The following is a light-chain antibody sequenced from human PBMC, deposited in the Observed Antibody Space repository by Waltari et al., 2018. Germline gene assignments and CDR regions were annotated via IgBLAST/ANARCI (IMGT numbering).Light chain of an antibody. CDR3: CAYAGSSTLV. V-gene: IGLV2-11*01. Sequence: QSALTQPRSVSGSPGQSVTISCTGTSSDVGTYDYASWYQQHPGKAPKLMIYDVNKRPSGVPDRFSGSKSGNTASLTISGLQAEDEADYYCCAYAGSSTLVFGGGTDLTVL. CDR1: SSDVGTYDY. CDR2: DVN. J-gene: IGLJ2*01.